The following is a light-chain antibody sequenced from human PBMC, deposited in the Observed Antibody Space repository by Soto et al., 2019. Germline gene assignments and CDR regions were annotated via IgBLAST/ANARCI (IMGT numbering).Light chain of an antibody. CDR1: QSVSTY. Sequence: EIVLTQSPATLSLSPGERATLSCRASQSVSTYLAWYQQKPGQAPRLLIYDVSNRATGIPARFSGSGSGTDFTLTISGLAPEDFAVYYCQQRTDWPITFGQGTRLEIK. CDR2: DVS. J-gene: IGKJ5*01. CDR3: QQRTDWPIT. V-gene: IGKV3-11*01.